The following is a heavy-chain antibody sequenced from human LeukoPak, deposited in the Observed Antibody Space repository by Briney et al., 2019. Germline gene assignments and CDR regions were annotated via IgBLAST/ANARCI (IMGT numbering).Heavy chain of an antibody. D-gene: IGHD2-2*01. J-gene: IGHJ4*02. CDR2: ISYDGSNK. CDR3: AKDMGYQLLYYFDY. CDR1: GFTFSSYA. V-gene: IGHV3-30-3*01. Sequence: GGSLRLSCAASGFTFSSYAMHWVRQAPGKGLEWVAVISYDGSNKYYADSVKGLFTISRDNAKNSLYLQMNSLRAEDMALYYCAKDMGYQLLYYFDYWGQGTLVTVSS.